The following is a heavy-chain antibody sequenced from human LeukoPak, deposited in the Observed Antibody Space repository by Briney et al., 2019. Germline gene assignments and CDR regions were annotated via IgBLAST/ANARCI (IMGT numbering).Heavy chain of an antibody. CDR2: ISSSGSTI. V-gene: IGHV3-11*04. J-gene: IGHJ1*01. D-gene: IGHD2-21*02. CDR3: TSWGDTTAEYFQR. Sequence: GGSLRLSCAASGFTFSDYYMSWLRQAPGKGLEWVLYISSSGSTIYYADSVKGRFTISRDNAKNSLYLQMNSLRVEDTAVYYCTSWGDTTAEYFQRWGQGTLVTVSS. CDR1: GFTFSDYY.